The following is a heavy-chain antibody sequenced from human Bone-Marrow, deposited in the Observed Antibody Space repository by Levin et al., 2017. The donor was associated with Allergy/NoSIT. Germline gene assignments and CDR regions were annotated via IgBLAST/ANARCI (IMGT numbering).Heavy chain of an antibody. J-gene: IGHJ3*01. V-gene: IGHV3-53*01. CDR2: FYSGGRT. D-gene: IGHD6-6*01. CDR1: GFSVSVNY. Sequence: LSLTCAGPGFSVSVNYMSWVRQSPGKGLEWVSVFYSGGRTYYADSVRGRFTISRDDSRNTLYLDMNNLGADDTAVYYCAARQRLEAFDVWGQGTTVTVSS. CDR3: AARQRLEAFDV.